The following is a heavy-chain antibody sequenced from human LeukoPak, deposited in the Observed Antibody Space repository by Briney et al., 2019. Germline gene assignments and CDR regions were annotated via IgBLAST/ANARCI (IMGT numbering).Heavy chain of an antibody. CDR3: ARLTKERYFDYIFDY. J-gene: IGHJ4*02. CDR2: IYYSGST. Sequence: SETLSLTCTVSGATLSNTDFYWGWIRQPPGKGLQWIGNIYYSGSTYNNPSLSSRVSMSVDTSKNQFSLKMTSVTAADTAVYYCARLTKERYFDYIFDYWGQGTLFTVST. CDR1: GATLSNTDFY. V-gene: IGHV4-39*01. D-gene: IGHD3-9*01.